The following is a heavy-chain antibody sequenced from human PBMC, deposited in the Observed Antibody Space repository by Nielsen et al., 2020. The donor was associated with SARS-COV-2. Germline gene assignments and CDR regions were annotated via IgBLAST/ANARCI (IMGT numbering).Heavy chain of an antibody. J-gene: IGHJ6*02. V-gene: IGHV3-9*01. Sequence: SLKISCATSGFSFDDYGMHWVRQAPGKGLEWVSGISWNSGSRGHADSVRGRFTISRDNAKKSLYLQMNNLRTEDTAVYYCAREVVLGDFYYGMDVWGQGTTVTVSS. CDR1: GFSFDDYG. CDR3: AREVVLGDFYYGMDV. D-gene: IGHD2-2*01. CDR2: ISWNSGSR.